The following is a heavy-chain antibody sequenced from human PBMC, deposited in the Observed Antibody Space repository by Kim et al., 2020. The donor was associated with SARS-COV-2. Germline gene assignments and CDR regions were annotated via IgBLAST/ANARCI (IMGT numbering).Heavy chain of an antibody. Sequence: SVKVSCKASGGTFSSYAISWVRQAPGQGPEWMGGIIPIFGTANYAQKFQGRVTITADESTSTAYMDLSSLRSEDTAVYYCARQSGGRGYHYYYYGMDVWGQGTTVTVSS. CDR1: GGTFSSYA. D-gene: IGHD3-3*01. CDR3: ARQSGGRGYHYYYYGMDV. V-gene: IGHV1-69*13. CDR2: IIPIFGTA. J-gene: IGHJ6*02.